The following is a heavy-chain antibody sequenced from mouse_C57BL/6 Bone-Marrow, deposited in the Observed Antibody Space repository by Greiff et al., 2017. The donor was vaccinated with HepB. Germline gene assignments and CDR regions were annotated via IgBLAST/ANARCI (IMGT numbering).Heavy chain of an antibody. CDR1: GYSFTGYY. J-gene: IGHJ3*01. CDR3: ARRYYYGSAWFAY. D-gene: IGHD1-1*01. V-gene: IGHV1-42*01. Sequence: VQLQQSGPELVKPGASVKISCKASGYSFTGYYMNWVKQSPEKSLEWIGEINPSTGGTTYNQKFKAKATLTVDKSSSTAYMQLKSLTSEDSAVYYCARRYYYGSAWFAYWGQGTLVTVSA. CDR2: INPSTGGT.